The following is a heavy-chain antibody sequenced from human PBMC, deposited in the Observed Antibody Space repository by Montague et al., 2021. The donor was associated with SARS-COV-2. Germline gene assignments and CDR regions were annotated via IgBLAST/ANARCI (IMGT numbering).Heavy chain of an antibody. J-gene: IGHJ4*02. CDR1: GGSISSGGYY. V-gene: IGHV4-31*03. CDR3: ARGGTIFGVVTFPFDY. CDR2: IYYSGST. Sequence: TLSLTCTVSGGSISSGGYYWSWIRQHPGKGLEWIGYIYYSGSTYYNPSLKSRVTISVDTSKNQFSLKLSSVTAADTPVYYCARGGTIFGVVTFPFDYWGQGTLVTVSS. D-gene: IGHD3-3*01.